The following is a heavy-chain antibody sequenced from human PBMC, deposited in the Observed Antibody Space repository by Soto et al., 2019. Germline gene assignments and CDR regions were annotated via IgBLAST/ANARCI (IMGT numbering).Heavy chain of an antibody. CDR2: IYYSGST. CDR1: GGSISSGGYY. J-gene: IGHJ5*02. Sequence: PSETLSLTCTVSGGSISSGGYYWSWIRQHPGKGMEWIGYIYYSGSTYYNPSLKSRVTISVDTSKNQFSLKLSSVTAADTAVHYCAHSSSSRNWFDPWGQGTLVTVSS. D-gene: IGHD6-6*01. V-gene: IGHV4-31*03. CDR3: AHSSSSRNWFDP.